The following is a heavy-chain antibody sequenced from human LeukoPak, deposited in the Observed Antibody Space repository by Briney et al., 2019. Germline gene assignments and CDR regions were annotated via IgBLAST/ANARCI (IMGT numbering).Heavy chain of an antibody. V-gene: IGHV3-48*01. J-gene: IGHJ5*02. CDR2: ISGSSGVI. Sequence: GGSLRLSCAASGFTFSSDSMNWVRQGPGKGLEWVSFISGSSGVIYYADSVKGRFTISRDNSKNTLYLQMNSLRAEDTAVYFCVRDREQYSSLHWFDPWGQGTLVTVSS. D-gene: IGHD6-6*01. CDR1: GFTFSSDS. CDR3: VRDREQYSSLHWFDP.